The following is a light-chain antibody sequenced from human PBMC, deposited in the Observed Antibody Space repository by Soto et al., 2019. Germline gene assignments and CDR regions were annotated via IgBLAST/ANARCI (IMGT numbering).Light chain of an antibody. CDR3: QQSYSTPQT. CDR1: QSVSSSY. Sequence: EIVSTQSPGTLSLSPGERATLSCRASQSVSSSYLAWYQQKPGQAPRLLIYGASSRATGIPDRFSGSGSGTDFTLTISRLEPEDFATYYCQQSYSTPQTFGQGTKVEIK. V-gene: IGKV3-20*01. CDR2: GAS. J-gene: IGKJ1*01.